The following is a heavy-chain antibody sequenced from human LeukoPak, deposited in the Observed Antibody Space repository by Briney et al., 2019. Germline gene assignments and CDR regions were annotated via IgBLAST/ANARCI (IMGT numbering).Heavy chain of an antibody. V-gene: IGHV3-23*01. J-gene: IGHJ4*02. D-gene: IGHD3-10*01. CDR1: GFTFSSYA. Sequence: PGGSLRLSCAASGFTFSSYAMSWVRQAPGKGLEWVSAISGSGGSTYYADSVKGRFTISRDNSKNTLYLQMNSLRAEDTAVYYCAKVGSVVQGVTPLAYWGQGTLVTVSS. CDR2: ISGSGGST. CDR3: AKVGSVVQGVTPLAY.